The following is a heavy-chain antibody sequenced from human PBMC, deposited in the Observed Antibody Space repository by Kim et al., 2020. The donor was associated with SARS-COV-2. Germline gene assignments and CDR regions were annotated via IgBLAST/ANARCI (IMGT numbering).Heavy chain of an antibody. CDR3: AHTRYCSGGSCQVVDY. D-gene: IGHD2-15*01. CDR1: GFSLSTSGVG. CDR2: IYWDDDK. J-gene: IGHJ4*02. V-gene: IGHV2-5*02. Sequence: SGPTLVNPTQTLTLTCTFSGFSLSTSGVGVGWIRQPPGKALEWLALIYWDDDKRYSPSLKSRLTITKDTSKNQVVLTMTNMDPVDTATYYSAHTRYCSGGSCQVVDYWGQGTLVTVSS.